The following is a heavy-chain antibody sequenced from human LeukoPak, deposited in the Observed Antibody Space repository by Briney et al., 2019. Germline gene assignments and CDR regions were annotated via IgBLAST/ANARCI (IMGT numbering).Heavy chain of an antibody. V-gene: IGHV3-7*01. D-gene: IGHD2-15*01. CDR3: ARGCSGGSCYESKFDP. J-gene: IGHJ5*02. Sequence: GGSLRLSCAASGFTFSSYWMSWVRQAPGKGLEWVANIKQDGSEEYYVDSVKGRFTISRDNAKNSLHLQMNSLRAEDTAVYYCARGCSGGSCYESKFDPWGQGTLVTVSS. CDR2: IKQDGSEE. CDR1: GFTFSSYW.